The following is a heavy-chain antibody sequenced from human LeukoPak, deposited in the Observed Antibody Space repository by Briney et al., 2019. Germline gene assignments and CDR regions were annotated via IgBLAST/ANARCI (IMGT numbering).Heavy chain of an antibody. Sequence: GGSLRLSCAASGFTFSSYAISWVRQAPGKGLEWVSAISGSGGSTYYADSVKGRFTISRDNSKNTLYLQMNSLRAEDTAVYYCAKDSGYFDWLSTGGDAFDIWGQGTMVTVSS. CDR3: AKDSGYFDWLSTGGDAFDI. CDR2: ISGSGGST. J-gene: IGHJ3*02. V-gene: IGHV3-23*01. CDR1: GFTFSSYA. D-gene: IGHD3-9*01.